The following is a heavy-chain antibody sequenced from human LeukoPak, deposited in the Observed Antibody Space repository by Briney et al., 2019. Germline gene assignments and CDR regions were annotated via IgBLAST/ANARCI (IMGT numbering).Heavy chain of an antibody. V-gene: IGHV3-7*01. CDR1: GFIFTNYF. J-gene: IGHJ4*02. CDR3: ATDRGWRTSGYYLYYFEY. CDR2: IKHDGSEK. D-gene: IGHD3-3*01. Sequence: GGSLRLSCAASGFIFTNYFMSWVRQAPGKGLEWVASIKHDGSEKYYVDSVRGRFTISRDNTMNSLYLQMNSLRAEDTAVYYCATDRGWRTSGYYLYYFEYWGQGTLVTYSS.